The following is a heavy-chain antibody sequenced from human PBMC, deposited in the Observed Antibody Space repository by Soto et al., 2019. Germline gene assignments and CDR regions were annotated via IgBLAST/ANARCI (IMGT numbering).Heavy chain of an antibody. Sequence: QVQLVESGGGVVQPGRSLRLSCAASGFTFSSYGMHWVRQAPGKGLEWVAVIWYDGSNKYYADSVKGRFTISRDNSKKTLNRQMSRLVAEDTAVYYCARVGAGVVTANPLLVYWGEGTVVTVSS. V-gene: IGHV3-33*01. CDR2: IWYDGSNK. CDR1: GFTFSSYG. J-gene: IGHJ4*02. D-gene: IGHD2-21*02. CDR3: ARVGAGVVTANPLLVY.